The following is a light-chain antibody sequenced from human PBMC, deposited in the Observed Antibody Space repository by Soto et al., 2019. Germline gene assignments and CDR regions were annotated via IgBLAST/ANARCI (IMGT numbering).Light chain of an antibody. V-gene: IGKV3-11*01. CDR3: QQPNYPPPLA. CDR2: DTS. Sequence: EIVLTQSPATLSLSQGERATLSCRASQSISRYLAWYQQKPGQAPRLLIHDTSNRATGIPARFSGTGSGTDFTLTISSLEPDDSAVYYRQQPNYPPPLAFG. CDR1: QSISRY. J-gene: IGKJ4*01.